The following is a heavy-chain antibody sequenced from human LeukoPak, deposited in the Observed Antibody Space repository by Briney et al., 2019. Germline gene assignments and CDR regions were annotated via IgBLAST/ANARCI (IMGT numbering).Heavy chain of an antibody. CDR3: ARSWIQLWLGDLTFDY. D-gene: IGHD5-18*01. CDR1: GGSISSTSYY. CDR2: ISYSGST. Sequence: SEALSLTCAVSGGSISSTSYYWTWIRQPPGKGLEWIGSISYSGSTYYNPSLKSRVTISVDTSKNQFSLKLTSVTAADTAVYYCARSWIQLWLGDLTFDYWGQGTLVTVSS. V-gene: IGHV4-39*01. J-gene: IGHJ4*02.